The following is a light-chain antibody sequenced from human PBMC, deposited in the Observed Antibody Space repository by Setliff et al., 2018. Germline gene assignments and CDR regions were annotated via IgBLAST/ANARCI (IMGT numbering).Light chain of an antibody. V-gene: IGLV2-14*01. J-gene: IGLJ1*01. CDR3: CSYTSSSTYV. Sequence: QSVLTQPASVSGSPGQSITVSCSGTSSDIGAYDFVSWYQHHPGKAPKLMIYEVTNRPSGVSNRFSGSKSGNTASLTISGLQAEDEADYYCCSYTSSSTYVFGTGTKGTVL. CDR2: EVT. CDR1: SSDIGAYDF.